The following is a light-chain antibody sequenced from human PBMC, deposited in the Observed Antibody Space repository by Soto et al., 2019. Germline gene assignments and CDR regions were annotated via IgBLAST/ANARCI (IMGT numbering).Light chain of an antibody. V-gene: IGLV2-14*03. Sequence: QSALTQPASVSGSPGKSITISGPGSSSDIGGYNYVSWYQQHSGKAPKLLIYDVTYRPSGISDRFSGSKSGNTASLTISGLQPDDEADYYCSSYGASSTLFGGGTKLTVL. CDR1: SSDIGGYNY. CDR3: SSYGASSTL. J-gene: IGLJ2*01. CDR2: DVT.